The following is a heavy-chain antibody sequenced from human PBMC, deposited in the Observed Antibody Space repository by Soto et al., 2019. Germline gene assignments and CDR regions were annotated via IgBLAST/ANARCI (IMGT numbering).Heavy chain of an antibody. V-gene: IGHV1-69*01. J-gene: IGHJ6*02. CDR1: GGTFSSYA. CDR2: IIPISGTA. D-gene: IGHD2-2*01. CDR3: ARSQGSSTSLEIYYYYYYGMDV. Sequence: QVQLVQSGAEVKKPGSSVKVSCKASGGTFSSYAISWVRQAPGQGLEWMGGIIPISGTANYAQKFQGRVTITADESTSTAYMELGSVRSEDTAVYYCARSQGSSTSLEIYYYYYYGMDVWGQGATVTVSS.